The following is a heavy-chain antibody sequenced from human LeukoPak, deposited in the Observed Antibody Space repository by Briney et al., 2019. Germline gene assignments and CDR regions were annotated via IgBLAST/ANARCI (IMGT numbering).Heavy chain of an antibody. J-gene: IGHJ4*02. CDR2: ISISSIHI. V-gene: IGHV3-21*01. CDR3: ARDLVFG. D-gene: IGHD3-10*01. Sequence: GGSLRLSCTASGFTFSTYSMNWVRQALGEGLECVSSISISSIHIYYADSVQGRFTISRDNAKNSLYLKMKSLRAEDTAVYYCARDLVFGGGQGTLVTVSS. CDR1: GFTFSTYS.